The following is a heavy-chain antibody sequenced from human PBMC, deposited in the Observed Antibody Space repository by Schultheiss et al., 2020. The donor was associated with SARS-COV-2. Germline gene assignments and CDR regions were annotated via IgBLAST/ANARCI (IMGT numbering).Heavy chain of an antibody. V-gene: IGHV4-31*03. CDR3: ARVQTFGVTNRYYYYGMDV. Sequence: SETLSLTCTVSGGSISSGGYYWSWIRQHPGKGLEWIGYIYYSGSTYYNPSLKSRVTISVDTSKNQFSLKLSSVTAADTAVYYCARVQTFGVTNRYYYYGMDVWGQGTTVTVSS. D-gene: IGHD3-3*01. CDR1: GGSISSGGYY. J-gene: IGHJ6*02. CDR2: IYYSGST.